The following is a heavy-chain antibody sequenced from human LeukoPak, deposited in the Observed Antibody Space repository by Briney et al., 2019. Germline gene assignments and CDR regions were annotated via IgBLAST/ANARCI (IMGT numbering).Heavy chain of an antibody. Sequence: PSETLSLTCTVSGGSISSGDYYWSWIRQPPGKGLEWIGDIYYSGSTYYNPSLKSRFPISVATSKNQFYLKLSSVTPADTAVYYCARDIGTGYYRYWGQGTLVTVSS. D-gene: IGHD3-9*01. J-gene: IGHJ4*02. CDR3: ARDIGTGYYRY. V-gene: IGHV4-30-4*08. CDR2: IYYSGST. CDR1: GGSISSGDYY.